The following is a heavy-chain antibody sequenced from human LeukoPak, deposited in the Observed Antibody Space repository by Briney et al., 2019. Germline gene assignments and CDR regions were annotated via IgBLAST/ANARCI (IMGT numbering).Heavy chain of an antibody. Sequence: GGSLRLSCAASGFTFDDYTMHWVRQAPGKGLEWVSLISWDGGGTYYADTVKGRFTISRDNSKNSLYLQMDSLRAEDTALYYCAKDMAAYYYASGNIDYWGQGTLVTVSS. CDR1: GFTFDDYT. J-gene: IGHJ4*02. D-gene: IGHD3-10*01. CDR2: ISWDGGGT. V-gene: IGHV3-43D*03. CDR3: AKDMAAYYYASGNIDY.